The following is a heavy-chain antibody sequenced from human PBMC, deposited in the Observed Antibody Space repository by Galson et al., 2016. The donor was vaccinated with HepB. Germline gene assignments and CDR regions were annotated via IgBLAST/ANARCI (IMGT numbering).Heavy chain of an antibody. Sequence: SLSLSCAASGFTLSNYAMSWVRQAPGKGLEWVSDISGSGITTYYADSAKGRFTISRDNSKKTVYLQMSSLRAEDTAVYYCARLFGGYIDYWGQGTLVTVSS. V-gene: IGHV3-23*01. CDR1: GFTLSNYA. CDR2: ISGSGITT. CDR3: ARLFGGYIDY. D-gene: IGHD2-15*01. J-gene: IGHJ4*02.